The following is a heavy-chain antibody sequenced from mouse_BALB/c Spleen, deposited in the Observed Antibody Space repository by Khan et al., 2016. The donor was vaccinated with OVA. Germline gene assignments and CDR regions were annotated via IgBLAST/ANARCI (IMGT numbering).Heavy chain of an antibody. J-gene: IGHJ3*01. D-gene: IGHD1-1*01. V-gene: IGHV1-18*01. CDR1: GYTFTDYN. CDR3: ARGWFGSPFAY. CDR2: ITPNNGGT. Sequence: VQLQQSGPELVKPGASVKIPCKASGYTFTDYNLDWVKQSPGKSLEWIGDITPNNGGTIYNQKFRGKATLTVDKSSSTAYMELRSLTSEDTAVYSCARGWFGSPFAYWGQGTLVTVSA.